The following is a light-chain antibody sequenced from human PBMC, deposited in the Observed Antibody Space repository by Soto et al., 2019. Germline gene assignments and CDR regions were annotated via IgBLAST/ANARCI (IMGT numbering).Light chain of an antibody. J-gene: IGKJ5*01. CDR3: QQYSDLPMT. CDR2: GAS. CDR1: QSVSSTY. V-gene: IGKV3-20*01. Sequence: IVLTQSPGTLSLSPGERATLSCRASQSVSSTYLIWYQQKPGQAPRLLIYGASRRATGIPDRFSGSASGTDFTLTISRLEPEDFAVYFCQQYSDLPMTFGQGTRLEIK.